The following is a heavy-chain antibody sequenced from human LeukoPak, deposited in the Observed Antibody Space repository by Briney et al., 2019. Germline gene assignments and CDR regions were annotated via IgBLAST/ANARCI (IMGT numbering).Heavy chain of an antibody. D-gene: IGHD3-9*01. CDR3: ARFKGRPLRYGFDP. CDR2: INPNSGGT. Sequence: ASVKVSCKASGGTLSSYAISWVRQAPGQGLEWMGWINPNSGGTNYAQKFQGRVTMTRDTSISAAYMELSRLRSDDTAVYYCARFKGRPLRYGFDPWGQGTLVTVSS. V-gene: IGHV1-2*02. CDR1: GGTLSSYA. J-gene: IGHJ5*02.